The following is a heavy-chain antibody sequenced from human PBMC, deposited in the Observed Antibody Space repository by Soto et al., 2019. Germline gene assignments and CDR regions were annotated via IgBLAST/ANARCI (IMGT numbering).Heavy chain of an antibody. D-gene: IGHD4-4*01. V-gene: IGHV3-74*01. Sequence: EVQLVESGGGLVQPGGSLRLSCAASGFTFSRYWMHWVRKAPGKGLGWFSRINSDGSSTSYADSVKGRFTISRDNAKNTLYLQMNSLRAEDTAVYYCASNGGSDYSNSYYYYGMDVWGQGTTVTVSS. J-gene: IGHJ6*02. CDR1: GFTFSRYW. CDR3: ASNGGSDYSNSYYYYGMDV. CDR2: INSDGSST.